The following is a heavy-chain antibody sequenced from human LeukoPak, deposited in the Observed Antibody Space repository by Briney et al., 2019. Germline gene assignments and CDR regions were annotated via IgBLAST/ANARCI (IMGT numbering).Heavy chain of an antibody. CDR2: IYHSGST. D-gene: IGHD3-10*01. CDR3: AREYGSGSNNLDY. V-gene: IGHV4-39*07. J-gene: IGHJ4*02. CDR1: GGSISSSSYY. Sequence: PSETLSLTCTVSGGSISSSSYYWGWIRQPPGKGLEWIGSIYHSGSTYYNPSLKSRVTISVDTSKNQFSLKLSSVTAADTAVYYCAREYGSGSNNLDYWGQGTLVTVSS.